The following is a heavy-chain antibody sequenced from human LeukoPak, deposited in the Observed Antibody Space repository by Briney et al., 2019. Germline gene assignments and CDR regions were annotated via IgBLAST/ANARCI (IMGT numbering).Heavy chain of an antibody. CDR3: ATYGSGRYYFDY. D-gene: IGHD3-10*01. V-gene: IGHV1-46*01. CDR2: INPSGGST. Sequence: GASVKVSCKASGYTFTSYYMHWVRQAPGQGLEWMGIINPSGGSTSYAQKFQGRVTMTRDTSTSTVYMELSSLRSEDTAVYYCATYGSGRYYFDYWGQGTLVTVSS. CDR1: GYTFTSYY. J-gene: IGHJ4*02.